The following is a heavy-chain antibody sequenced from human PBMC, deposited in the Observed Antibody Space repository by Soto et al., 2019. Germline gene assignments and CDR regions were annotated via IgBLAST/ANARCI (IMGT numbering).Heavy chain of an antibody. J-gene: IGHJ6*02. CDR1: GADINTYS. CDR2: IYISASI. CDR3: ARDREAGYNFYYGMDV. Sequence: PSETLSLTCSVSGADINTYSWTWIRQPAGKGLEWIGRIYISASINYNPSLRGRVTLSVDTSTNQVSLKLASVTAADTAVYYCARDREAGYNFYYGMDVWGQGTTVTVSS. V-gene: IGHV4-4*07. D-gene: IGHD6-19*01.